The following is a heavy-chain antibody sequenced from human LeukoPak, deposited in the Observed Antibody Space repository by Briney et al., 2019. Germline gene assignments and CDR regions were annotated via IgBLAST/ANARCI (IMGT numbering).Heavy chain of an antibody. J-gene: IGHJ5*02. D-gene: IGHD5-24*01. CDR1: GGTFSSYA. CDR2: INPSGGST. CDR3: ARGGDGYNPEMAWFDP. Sequence: ASVKVSCKASGGTFSSYAISWVRQAPGQGLEWMGIINPSGGSTSYAQKFQGRVTMTRDMSTSTVYMELSSLRSEDTAVYYCARGGDGYNPEMAWFDPWGQGTLVTVSS. V-gene: IGHV1-46*01.